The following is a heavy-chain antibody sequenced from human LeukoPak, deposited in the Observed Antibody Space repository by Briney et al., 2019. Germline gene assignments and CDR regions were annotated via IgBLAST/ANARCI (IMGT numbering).Heavy chain of an antibody. D-gene: IGHD5-12*01. CDR1: GFTFTTYA. CDR2: IGGSGGST. CDR3: AKQPRYDVDAFDI. Sequence: GGSLRLSCVASGFTFTTYAMSWVRQAPGKGLEWVSTIGGSGGSTYYADSVKGRFAISRDNSRDTLYLQMNSLRAEDTAIYHCAKQPRYDVDAFDIWGRGTMVTVCS. V-gene: IGHV3-23*01. J-gene: IGHJ3*02.